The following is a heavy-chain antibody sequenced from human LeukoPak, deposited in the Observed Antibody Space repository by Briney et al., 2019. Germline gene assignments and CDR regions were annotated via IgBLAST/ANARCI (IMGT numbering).Heavy chain of an antibody. CDR3: ARDYYYYDSSGYPDY. J-gene: IGHJ4*02. V-gene: IGHV1-18*01. Sequence: ASVKVSCKASGYTFTSYGISWVRRAPGQGLEWMGWISAYNGNTNYAQKLQGRVTMTTDTSTSTAYMELRSLRSDDTAVYYCARDYYYYDSSGYPDYWGQGTLVTVSS. CDR1: GYTFTSYG. D-gene: IGHD3-22*01. CDR2: ISAYNGNT.